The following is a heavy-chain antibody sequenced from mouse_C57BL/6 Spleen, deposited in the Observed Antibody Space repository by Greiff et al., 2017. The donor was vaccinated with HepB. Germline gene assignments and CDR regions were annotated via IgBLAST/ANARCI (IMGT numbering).Heavy chain of an antibody. Sequence: EVQRVESGPGMVKPSQSLSLTCTVTGYSITSGYDWHWIRHFPGNKLEWMGYISYSGSTNYNPSLKSRISITHDTSKNHFFLKLNSVTTEDTATYYCARAFAGGDYFDYWGQGTTLTVSS. CDR2: ISYSGST. CDR1: GYSITSGYD. V-gene: IGHV3-1*01. CDR3: ARAFAGGDYFDY. J-gene: IGHJ2*01.